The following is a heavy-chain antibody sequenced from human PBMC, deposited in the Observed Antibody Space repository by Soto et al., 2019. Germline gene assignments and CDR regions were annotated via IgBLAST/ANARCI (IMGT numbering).Heavy chain of an antibody. D-gene: IGHD4-17*01. CDR2: MNPNSGNT. V-gene: IGHV1-8*01. CDR1: GYTFTSYD. CDR3: ARTTPNYGDYDPRYYYGMDV. Sequence: QVQLVQSGAEVKKPGASVKVSCKASGYTFTSYDINWVRQATGQGLEWMGCMNPNSGNTGYAQKFQGRVTMTRNTSISTAYMELSSLRSEDTAVYYCARTTPNYGDYDPRYYYGMDVWGQGTTVTVSS. J-gene: IGHJ6*02.